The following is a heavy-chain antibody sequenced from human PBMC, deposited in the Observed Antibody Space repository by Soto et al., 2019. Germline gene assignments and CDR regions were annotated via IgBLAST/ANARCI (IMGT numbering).Heavy chain of an antibody. J-gene: IGHJ6*02. Sequence: GGSMRLSCAASGLTVSSNYMSWVRQAPGKGLEWVSVIYSGGSTYYADSVKGRFTISRDNSKNTLYLQMNSLRAEDTAVYYCARGGVAVAGERPDYYYYGMDVWGQGTTVTVSS. CDR1: GLTVSSNY. CDR3: ARGGVAVAGERPDYYYYGMDV. V-gene: IGHV3-53*01. CDR2: IYSGGST. D-gene: IGHD6-19*01.